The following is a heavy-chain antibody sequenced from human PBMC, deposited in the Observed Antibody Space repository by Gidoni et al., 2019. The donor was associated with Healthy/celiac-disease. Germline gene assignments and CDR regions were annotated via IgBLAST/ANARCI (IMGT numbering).Heavy chain of an antibody. CDR3: ARDLKIAAAGTIYYYYYGMDV. J-gene: IGHJ6*02. V-gene: IGHV3-30*04. Sequence: QVQLVESGGGVVQPGRSLRLSCAASGFTFSSYAMHWVRQAPGKWLEWVAVISYDGSNKYYADSVKGRFTISRDNSKNTLYLQMNSLRAEDTAVYYCARDLKIAAAGTIYYYYYGMDVWGQGTTVTVSS. CDR1: GFTFSSYA. D-gene: IGHD6-13*01. CDR2: ISYDGSNK.